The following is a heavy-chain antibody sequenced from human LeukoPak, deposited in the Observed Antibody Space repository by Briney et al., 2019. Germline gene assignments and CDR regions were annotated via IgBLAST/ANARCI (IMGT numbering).Heavy chain of an antibody. V-gene: IGHV4-39*02. CDR3: AGEPLLEWLPPN. J-gene: IGHJ4*02. D-gene: IGHD3-3*01. CDR1: GGSISSSSYY. Sequence: SETLSLTCTVSGGSISSSSYYWGWIRQPPGKGLEWIGSIYYSGSTYYNPSLKSRVTISVDTSKNQFSLKPSSVTAADTAVYYCAGEPLLEWLPPNWGQGTLVTVSS. CDR2: IYYSGST.